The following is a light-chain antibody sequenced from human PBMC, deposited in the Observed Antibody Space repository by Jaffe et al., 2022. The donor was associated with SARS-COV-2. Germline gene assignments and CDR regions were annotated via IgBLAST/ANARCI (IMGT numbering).Light chain of an antibody. V-gene: IGKV3-20*01. Sequence: EIVLTQSPGTLSLSPGERATLSCRASQSVSAGYLAWYQLKPGQAPRLLIYGASSRATGIADRFSGSGSGTDFTLTISRLEPEDFAVYYCQQYGSSRGTFGQGTKVEIK. J-gene: IGKJ1*01. CDR2: GAS. CDR1: QSVSAGY. CDR3: QQYGSSRGT.